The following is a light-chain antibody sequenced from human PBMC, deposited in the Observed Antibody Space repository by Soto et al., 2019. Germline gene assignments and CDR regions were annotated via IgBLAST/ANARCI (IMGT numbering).Light chain of an antibody. J-gene: IGLJ1*01. V-gene: IGLV2-14*01. CDR2: EVS. CDR3: NSYTSSNTYV. Sequence: QAVLTQPASVSGAPGQAITISCSGSSSDVGAHNFVSWYQHHPGKAPKLMIYEVSNRPSGVSNRFSGSKSGNTASLTISGLQAEEEADYYCNSYTSSNTYVFGSGTKVTVL. CDR1: SSDVGAHNF.